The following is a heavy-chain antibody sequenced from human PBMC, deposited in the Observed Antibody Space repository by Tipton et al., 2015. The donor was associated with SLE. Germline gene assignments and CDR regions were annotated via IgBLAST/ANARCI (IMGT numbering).Heavy chain of an antibody. J-gene: IGHJ3*01. CDR2: IYYTGNT. D-gene: IGHD2-2*01. V-gene: IGHV4-59*11. CDR3: ARMGLCTTTTCNEGAFDV. CDR1: GGSMSYHY. Sequence: TLSLTCSVSGGSMSYHYWSWIRQPPGKGLEWIGYIYYTGNTNYNPSLKSRVTMPVDTSKSQFSLKLTFVSAADTAIYYCARMGLCTTTTCNEGAFDVWGQGSMVTVSS.